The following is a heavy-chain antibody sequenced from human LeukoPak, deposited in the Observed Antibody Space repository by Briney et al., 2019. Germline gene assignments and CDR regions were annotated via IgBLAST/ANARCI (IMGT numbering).Heavy chain of an antibody. CDR2: IVVGSGNT. Sequence: ASVKVSCKASGFTFTSSAMQWVRQARGQRLEWIGWIVVGSGNTNYAQKFQERVTITRDMSTSTAYTELSSLRSEDTAVYYCAAELYYDSSGYPTTGGSFDYWGQGTLVTVSS. V-gene: IGHV1-58*02. CDR3: AAELYYDSSGYPTTGGSFDY. CDR1: GFTFTSSA. D-gene: IGHD3-22*01. J-gene: IGHJ4*02.